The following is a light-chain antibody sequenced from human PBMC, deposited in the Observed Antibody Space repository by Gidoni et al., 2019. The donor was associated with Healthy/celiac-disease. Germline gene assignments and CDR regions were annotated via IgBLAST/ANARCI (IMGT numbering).Light chain of an antibody. Sequence: EIVLTQSPATLSLSPGERATLSCRAMQSVSSYLAWYQQKPGQAPRLLIYDASNRATGIPARFSGSGSGTDFTLTISSLEPEDFAVYYCQQRSNWPGTFGPGTKVDIK. CDR1: QSVSSY. J-gene: IGKJ3*01. CDR3: QQRSNWPGT. V-gene: IGKV3-11*01. CDR2: DAS.